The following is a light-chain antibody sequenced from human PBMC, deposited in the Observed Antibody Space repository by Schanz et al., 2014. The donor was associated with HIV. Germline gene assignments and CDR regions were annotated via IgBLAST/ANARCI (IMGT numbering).Light chain of an antibody. J-gene: IGLJ2*01. CDR2: EVS. CDR3: SSYTSSSSVV. Sequence: QSALTQPASVSGSPGQSITISCTGTSNDVGIYNLVSWYQQHPGKAPKLTIYEVSKRPSGVSNRFSGSKSGNTASLTISGLQAEDEADYYCSSYTSSSSVVFGGGTKVTVL. CDR1: SNDVGIYNL. V-gene: IGLV2-14*02.